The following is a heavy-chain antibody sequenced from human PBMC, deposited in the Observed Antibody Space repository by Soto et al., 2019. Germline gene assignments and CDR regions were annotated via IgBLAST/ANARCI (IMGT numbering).Heavy chain of an antibody. CDR1: GGTFSSYA. D-gene: IGHD1-26*01. CDR3: AREKNSGSYLIQH. CDR2: IIPIFGTA. Sequence: SVKVSCKASGGTFSSYAISWVRQAPGQGLEWMGGIIPIFGTANYAQKFQGRVTITADESTSTAYMELSSLRSENTAVYYCAREKNSGSYLIQHWGQGTLVTVSS. V-gene: IGHV1-69*13. J-gene: IGHJ1*01.